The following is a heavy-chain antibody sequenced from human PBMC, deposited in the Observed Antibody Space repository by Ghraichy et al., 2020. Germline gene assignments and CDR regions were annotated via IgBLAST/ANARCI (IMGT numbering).Heavy chain of an antibody. J-gene: IGHJ5*02. D-gene: IGHD6-25*01. CDR3: ARHKRLSGYSREWYAGWFDP. CDR1: GYSVSSSNYY. CDR2: IYYSGST. V-gene: IGHV4-39*01. Sequence: SETLSLTCSVSGYSVSSSNYYWAWIRQPPGKGLEWIASIYYSGSTYYSPSLKSRITISVDTSKNQFSLNLNSVTAADTAVYYCARHKRLSGYSREWYAGWFDPWGQGTLVTVSS.